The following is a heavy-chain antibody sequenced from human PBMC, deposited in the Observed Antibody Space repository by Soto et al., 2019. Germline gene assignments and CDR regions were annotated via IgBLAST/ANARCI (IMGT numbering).Heavy chain of an antibody. J-gene: IGHJ3*02. CDR2: ISSSSSPI. Sequence: EVQLVESGGGLVKPGGSLRLSCVDSGFTFSSYSMNWVRQAPGKGLEWVSSISSSSSPIFYADSLKGRFTIFRDNAKSSMYLQMNSLRAEDTAVYYCVRGGRGYTRDDVFDSWGQGTMVTVSS. CDR1: GFTFSSYS. D-gene: IGHD2-2*02. CDR3: VRGGRGYTRDDVFDS. V-gene: IGHV3-21*06.